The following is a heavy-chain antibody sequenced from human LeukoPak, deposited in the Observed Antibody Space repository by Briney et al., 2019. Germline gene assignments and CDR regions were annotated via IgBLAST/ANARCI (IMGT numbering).Heavy chain of an antibody. CDR2: ISRNSTYI. Sequence: PGGSLRLSCEASGFTFSTYTMNWVRQAPGKGLEWVASISRNSTYIHYADSVKGRFTISRDNARNSLFLQMNSLRAEDTAIYYCARDEGYYFDSWGQGTQVTVSS. CDR3: ARDEGYYFDS. CDR1: GFTFSTYT. J-gene: IGHJ4*02. V-gene: IGHV3-21*01.